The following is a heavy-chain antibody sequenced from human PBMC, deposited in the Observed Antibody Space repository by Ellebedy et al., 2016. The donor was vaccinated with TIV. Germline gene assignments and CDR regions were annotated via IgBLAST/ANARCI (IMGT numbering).Heavy chain of an antibody. J-gene: IGHJ4*02. CDR1: GFTFSTYA. CDR3: VRDGGGGDLDY. Sequence: GESLKISCAASGFTFSTYAMHWVRQAPGKGLEWVAVISYDGINEKYADSVKGRSTISRDNSKNTLYLQMNSLRAEDTAVYYCVRDGGGGDLDYWGQGTLVTVSS. V-gene: IGHV3-30*04. CDR2: ISYDGINE. D-gene: IGHD2-15*01.